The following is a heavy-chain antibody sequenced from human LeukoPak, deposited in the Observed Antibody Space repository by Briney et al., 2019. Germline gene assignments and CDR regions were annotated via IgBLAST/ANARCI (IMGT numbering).Heavy chain of an antibody. CDR2: FYPGDSET. D-gene: IGHD6-19*01. CDR1: GYTFTTYW. V-gene: IGHV5-51*01. J-gene: IGHJ4*02. CDR3: ARQEGASGWSY. Sequence: GESLQISCQTSGYTFTTYWIAWVRQMHGKGLDWMWIFYPGDSETRYNPPFQGQVTIPADRSINTAHLQWSSLKASDTAMYFCARQEGASGWSYWGQGTLVTVSS.